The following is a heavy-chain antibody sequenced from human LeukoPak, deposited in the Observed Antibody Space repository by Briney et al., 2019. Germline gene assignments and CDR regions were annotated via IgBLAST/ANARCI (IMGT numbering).Heavy chain of an antibody. D-gene: IGHD3-16*02. CDR3: ASKSSAYYYYGKDV. Sequence: ASVKVSCKASGGTFSSYAISWVRQAPGQGLEWMGRIIPILGIANYAQKFQGRVTITADKSTSTAYMELSSLRSEDTAVYYCASKSSAYYYYGKDVWGQGTTVTVSS. CDR1: GGTFSSYA. CDR2: IIPILGIA. V-gene: IGHV1-69*04. J-gene: IGHJ6*02.